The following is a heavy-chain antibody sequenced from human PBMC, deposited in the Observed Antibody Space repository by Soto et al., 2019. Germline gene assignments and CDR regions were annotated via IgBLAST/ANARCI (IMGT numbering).Heavy chain of an antibody. CDR3: ARDRYYDSSGYVVGAFDI. CDR2: IYYSGST. D-gene: IGHD3-22*01. J-gene: IGHJ3*02. CDR1: GGSVSSGSYY. V-gene: IGHV4-61*01. Sequence: QVQLQESGPGLVKPSETLSLTCTVSGGSVSSGSYYWSWIRQPPGKGLEWIGYIYYSGSTNYNPSLKSRVTISVDTSKNQFSLKLSSVTAADTAVYYCARDRYYDSSGYVVGAFDIWGQGTMVTVSS.